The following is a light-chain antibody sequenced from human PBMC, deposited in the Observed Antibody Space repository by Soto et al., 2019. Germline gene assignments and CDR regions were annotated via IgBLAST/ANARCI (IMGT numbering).Light chain of an antibody. CDR3: SSYTGSNTLYV. CDR1: SSDVGSYNY. J-gene: IGLJ1*01. Sequence: QSALTQPASVSGSPGQSITISCTGTSSDVGSYNYVSWYLQHPGKAPKLMIYDVSNRPSGVSNRFSGSKSGNTASLTISGLQAQDEAYYYCSSYTGSNTLYVFGTGTKVTVL. CDR2: DVS. V-gene: IGLV2-14*03.